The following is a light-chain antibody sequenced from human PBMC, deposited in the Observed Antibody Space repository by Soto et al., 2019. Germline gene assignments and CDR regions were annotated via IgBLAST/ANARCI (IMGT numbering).Light chain of an antibody. CDR1: SSDVGGYNY. V-gene: IGLV2-14*01. CDR3: SSYTSSSTYVV. Sequence: QSALTQPASVSGSPGQSITISCTGTSSDVGGYNYVSWYQQHPGKAPKVMIYDVSNRPSGVSNRFSGSKSGNTASLTNSGLQSEDEADYYCSSYTSSSTYVVFGGGTKLTVL. CDR2: DVS. J-gene: IGLJ2*01.